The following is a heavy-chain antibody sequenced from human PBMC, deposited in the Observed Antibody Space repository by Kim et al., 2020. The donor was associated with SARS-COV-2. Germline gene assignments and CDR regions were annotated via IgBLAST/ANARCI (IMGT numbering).Heavy chain of an antibody. CDR1: GFTFSSYA. CDR2: ISGSGGST. J-gene: IGHJ5*02. D-gene: IGHD3-10*01. V-gene: IGHV3-23*01. CDR3: AKDPYYYGSGSQDWFDP. Sequence: GGSLRLSCAASGFTFSSYAMSWVRQAPGKGLEWVSAISGSGGSTYYADSVKGRFTISRDNSKNTLYLQMNSLRAEDTAVYYCAKDPYYYGSGSQDWFDPWGQGTLVTVSS.